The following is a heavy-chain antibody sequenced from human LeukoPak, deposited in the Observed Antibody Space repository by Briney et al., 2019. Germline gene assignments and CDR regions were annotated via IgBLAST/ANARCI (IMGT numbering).Heavy chain of an antibody. CDR3: ARSSAAAGQGRYYYMDV. V-gene: IGHV1-69*01. CDR1: GGTFSSYA. J-gene: IGHJ6*03. Sequence: SVKVSCKASGGTFSSYAISWVRQAPGQGLEWMGGIIPIFGTANYAQKFQGRVTITADESTSTAYMELSSLRSEDTAVYYCARSSAAAGQGRYYYMDVWVKGTTVTVSS. CDR2: IIPIFGTA. D-gene: IGHD6-13*01.